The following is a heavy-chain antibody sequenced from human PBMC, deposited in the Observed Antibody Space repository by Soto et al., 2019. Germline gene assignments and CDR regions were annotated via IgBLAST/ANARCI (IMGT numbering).Heavy chain of an antibody. J-gene: IGHJ6*02. CDR1: GGTFSSYA. Sequence: QVQLVQSGAEVKKPGSSVKVSCKASGGTFSSYAISWVRQAPGQGLEWMGGIIPIFGTANYAQKFQGRVTSTADESTSTAYMELSSLRSEDTCLSHRASLVALRYEYFMNVWGQGTTVTVSS. D-gene: IGHD3-9*01. V-gene: IGHV1-69*12. CDR3: ASLVALRYEYFMNV. CDR2: IIPIFGTA.